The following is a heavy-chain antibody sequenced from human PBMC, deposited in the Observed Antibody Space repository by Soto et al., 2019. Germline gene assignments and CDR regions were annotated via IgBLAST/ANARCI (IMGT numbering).Heavy chain of an antibody. Sequence: EVQLLESGGGLVQPGGYLRLSCAASGFTFKNFAVSWVRQAPGKGMGWVSAIGGSGSSANYADSVKGRFTVSRDDSKSSLYLQMSGLRVDDTALYYCAKDAVAYNGEWDWFDLWGQGTLVTVSS. J-gene: IGHJ5*02. V-gene: IGHV3-23*01. CDR2: IGGSGSSA. CDR1: GFTFKNFA. D-gene: IGHD3-10*01. CDR3: AKDAVAYNGEWDWFDL.